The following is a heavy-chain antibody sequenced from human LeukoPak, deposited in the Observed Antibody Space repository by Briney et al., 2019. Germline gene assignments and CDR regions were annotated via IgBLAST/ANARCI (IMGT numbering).Heavy chain of an antibody. V-gene: IGHV3-21*01. D-gene: IGHD3-22*01. J-gene: IGHJ4*02. Sequence: GGSLSLSCAASGFTFTTYNMNWLRQAPGKGLHCFPSINSNNKYIYYADSVKGRFTISRDNAKNSLYLQMNSLRVEDAAVYYCARASGSGYYANTLDFDYWGQGTLLTVSS. CDR1: GFTFTTYN. CDR3: ARASGSGYYANTLDFDY. CDR2: INSNNKYI.